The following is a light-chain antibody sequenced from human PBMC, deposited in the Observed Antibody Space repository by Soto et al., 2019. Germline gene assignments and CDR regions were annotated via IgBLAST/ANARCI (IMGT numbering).Light chain of an antibody. CDR1: QSVGNN. CDR2: GAS. Sequence: EIVMTQSPATLSVSPGERATLSCRASQSVGNNLAWYRQKSGQAPRLLIYGASTRATGIPARFSGSGSGTEFPLTIDSLQSDDFAVYLCQQYRNWPLTFGGGTKVELK. J-gene: IGKJ4*01. CDR3: QQYRNWPLT. V-gene: IGKV3-15*01.